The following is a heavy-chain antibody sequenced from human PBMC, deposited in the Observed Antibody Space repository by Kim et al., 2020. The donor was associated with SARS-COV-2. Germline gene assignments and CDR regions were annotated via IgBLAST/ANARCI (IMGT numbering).Heavy chain of an antibody. V-gene: IGHV3-74*01. Sequence: YADTEKGRFTIYRDSATNNLYLKMNSLRVEDTGVYFCARGEGPHGGFDPWGQGTLVTVSS. CDR3: ARGEGPHGGFDP. D-gene: IGHD4-17*01. J-gene: IGHJ5*02.